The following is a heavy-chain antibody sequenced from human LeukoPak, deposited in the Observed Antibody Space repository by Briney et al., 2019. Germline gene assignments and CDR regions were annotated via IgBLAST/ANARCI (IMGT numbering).Heavy chain of an antibody. Sequence: PSETLSLTYTVSVDCISSSNYYSSRIPQPPWKGLRLFRRVYYSGSTYYNPSLKSRVTISVDTSKNQFSLKLSSVTAADTAVYYCAKIAAAGKGYYYYCYVDVWGNGTTVTVSS. CDR1: VDCISSSNYY. D-gene: IGHD6-13*01. V-gene: IGHV4-39*01. CDR3: AKIAAAGKGYYYYCYVDV. CDR2: VYYSGST. J-gene: IGHJ6*03.